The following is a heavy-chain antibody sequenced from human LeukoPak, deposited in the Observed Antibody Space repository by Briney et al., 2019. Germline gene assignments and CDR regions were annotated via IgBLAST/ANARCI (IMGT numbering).Heavy chain of an antibody. CDR1: GYTFTSYG. D-gene: IGHD1-26*01. V-gene: IGHV1-18*01. J-gene: IGHJ4*02. CDR3: ARVSRSRATTTAGY. Sequence: ASVKVSCKASGYTFTSYGISWVRQAPGQGLEWMGWISAYNGNTNYAQKLQGRVTMTTDTSTSTAYTELRSLRSDDTAVYYCARVSRSRATTTAGYWGQGTLVTVSS. CDR2: ISAYNGNT.